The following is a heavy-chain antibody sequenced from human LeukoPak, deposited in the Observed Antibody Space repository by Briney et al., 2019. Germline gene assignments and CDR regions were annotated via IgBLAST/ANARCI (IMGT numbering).Heavy chain of an antibody. Sequence: PGGSLRLSCAASGFTFSSYAMSWVRQAPGMGLEWVSIISGSGGRTSHADSVKGRFTISRDNSKNTLYLQVNSLRAEDSAVYYCAKAMEDGNADRFDYWGQGTLVTVSS. D-gene: IGHD3-3*01. J-gene: IGHJ4*02. CDR2: ISGSGGRT. CDR3: AKAMEDGNADRFDY. CDR1: GFTFSSYA. V-gene: IGHV3-23*01.